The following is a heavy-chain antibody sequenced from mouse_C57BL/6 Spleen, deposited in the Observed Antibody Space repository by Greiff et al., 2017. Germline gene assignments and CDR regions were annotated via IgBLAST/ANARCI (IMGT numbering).Heavy chain of an antibody. Sequence: EVKLVESGPGMVKPSQSLSLTCTVTGYSITSGYDWHWIRHFPGNKLEWMGYISYSGSTNYNPSLKSRISITHDTSKNHFFLKLNAVTTEDTATYYCARGGGLLLYWYFEVWGTGTTVTVSS. CDR1: GYSITSGYD. CDR3: ARGGGLLLYWYFEV. CDR2: ISYSGST. V-gene: IGHV3-1*01. J-gene: IGHJ1*03. D-gene: IGHD2-3*01.